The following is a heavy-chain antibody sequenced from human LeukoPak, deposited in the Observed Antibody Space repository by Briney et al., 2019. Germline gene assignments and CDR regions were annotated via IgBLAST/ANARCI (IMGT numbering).Heavy chain of an antibody. V-gene: IGHV4-59*01. CDR1: GGSINNYY. CDR2: IYYSGST. J-gene: IGHJ4*02. CDR3: ASSSDGYNGVFDY. D-gene: IGHD5-24*01. Sequence: SETLSLTCTVSGGSINNYYWSWIRQPPGKGLEWIGYIYYSGSTNYNPSLKSRVTISVDTSKNQFSLKLSSVTAADTAVYYCASSSDGYNGVFDYWGQGTLVTVSS.